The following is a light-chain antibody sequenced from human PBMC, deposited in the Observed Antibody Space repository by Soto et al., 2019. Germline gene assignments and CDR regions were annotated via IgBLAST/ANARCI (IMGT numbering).Light chain of an antibody. Sequence: DIQMTQSPSTLSGSVGDRVTITCRASQTISSWLAWYQQKPGKAPKLLIYKASTLKSGVPSRFSGSGSGTEFTLTISSXXXXDFATYYCQHYNSYSEAFGQGTX. CDR2: KAS. CDR3: QHYNSYSEA. J-gene: IGKJ1*01. V-gene: IGKV1-5*03. CDR1: QTISSW.